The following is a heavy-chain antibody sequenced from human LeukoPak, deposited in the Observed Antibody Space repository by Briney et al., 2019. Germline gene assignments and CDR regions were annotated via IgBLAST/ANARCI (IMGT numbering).Heavy chain of an antibody. CDR2: IYPGDSDT. Sequence: GESLKISCKGSGYSFSSYWIGWVRQLPGKGLEWMGIIYPGDSDTRYSPSFQGQVTISADKSTSTAYLQWSSLKASDTAMYYCARQDGRALYYFDYWGQGTLVTVSS. D-gene: IGHD5-24*01. CDR3: ARQDGRALYYFDY. J-gene: IGHJ4*02. V-gene: IGHV5-51*01. CDR1: GYSFSSYW.